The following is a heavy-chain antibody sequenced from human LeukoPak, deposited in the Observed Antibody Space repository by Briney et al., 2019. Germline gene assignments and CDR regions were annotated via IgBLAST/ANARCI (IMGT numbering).Heavy chain of an antibody. D-gene: IGHD1-1*01. CDR2: IWYDGSNK. Sequence: GRSLRLSCAASGFTFSSYGIHWVRQAPGKGLEWVAVIWYDGSNKYYADSVKGRFTISRDNSKNTLYLQMNSLRAEDTAVYYCAKGTGHLAPGAYFDYWGQGTLVTVSS. CDR1: GFTFSSYG. J-gene: IGHJ4*02. CDR3: AKGTGHLAPGAYFDY. V-gene: IGHV3-33*06.